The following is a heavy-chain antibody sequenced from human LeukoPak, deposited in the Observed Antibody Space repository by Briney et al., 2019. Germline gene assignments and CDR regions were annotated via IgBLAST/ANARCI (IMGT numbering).Heavy chain of an antibody. D-gene: IGHD4-23*01. CDR3: ARDYGGSSPFDY. Sequence: GGSLRLSCAASGFTFSSYEMNWVRQAPGKGLEWVSYISSSGSTIYYADSVKGRFTISRDNAKNSLYLQMNSLRAEDTAVYYCARDYGGSSPFDYWGQGTLVTVST. CDR2: ISSSGSTI. CDR1: GFTFSSYE. V-gene: IGHV3-48*03. J-gene: IGHJ4*02.